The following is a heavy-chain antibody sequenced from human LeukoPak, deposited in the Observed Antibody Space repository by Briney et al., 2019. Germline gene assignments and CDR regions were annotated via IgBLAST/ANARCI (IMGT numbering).Heavy chain of an antibody. Sequence: PSETLSLTCTVSGGSISSYYWSWIRQPPGKGLEWIGYIYYSGSTNYNPSLKSRVTISVDTSKNQFSLKLSSVTAADTAVYYCARWASYYYYGMDVWGKGTTVTASS. CDR1: GGSISSYY. CDR2: IYYSGST. V-gene: IGHV4-59*01. D-gene: IGHD5-12*01. J-gene: IGHJ6*04. CDR3: ARWASYYYYGMDV.